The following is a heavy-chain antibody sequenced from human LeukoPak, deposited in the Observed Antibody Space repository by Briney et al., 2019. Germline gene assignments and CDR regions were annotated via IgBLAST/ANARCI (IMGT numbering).Heavy chain of an antibody. V-gene: IGHV3-33*01. Sequence: PGGSLRLSCAASGFTFSSHGMHWVRQAPGKGLEWVAVIWYDGSNYYYADSVKGRFTISRDSSKNTVYLQMNSLRAEDTAVYYCGRKCSSSWYIDYWGQGTLVTVSS. CDR3: GRKCSSSWYIDY. J-gene: IGHJ4*02. D-gene: IGHD6-13*01. CDR2: IWYDGSNY. CDR1: GFTFSSHG.